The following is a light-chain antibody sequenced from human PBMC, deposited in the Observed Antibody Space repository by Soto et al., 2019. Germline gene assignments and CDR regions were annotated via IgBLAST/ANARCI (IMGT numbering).Light chain of an antibody. CDR1: QSVDSSY. CDR2: GAS. CDR3: QQYDNLIT. Sequence: EIVLTQSPGTLSLSPGERATLSCRATQSVDSSYLAWYQQKPGQAPRLLIYGASSRATGFPDRFSGSGSGTDFTLTISRLEPEDFVVYYCQQYDNLITFGQGTRLEIK. J-gene: IGKJ5*01. V-gene: IGKV3-20*01.